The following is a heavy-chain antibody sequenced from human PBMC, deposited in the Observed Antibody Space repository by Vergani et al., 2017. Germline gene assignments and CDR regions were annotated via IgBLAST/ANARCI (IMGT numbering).Heavy chain of an antibody. CDR2: LYASGST. Sequence: EVQLLQSGGGVIQPGGSVRLSCAASGFTFSACPMTWVRQAPGKGLEWIGSLYASGSTYYSPSLKSRVAISIDTSKNHFSLRLSSVTAADTAVYYCARHLRGYSYGVFDYWGQGREVTVSS. J-gene: IGHJ4*02. V-gene: IGHV3-23*02. D-gene: IGHD5-18*01. CDR1: GFTFSACP. CDR3: ARHLRGYSYGVFDY.